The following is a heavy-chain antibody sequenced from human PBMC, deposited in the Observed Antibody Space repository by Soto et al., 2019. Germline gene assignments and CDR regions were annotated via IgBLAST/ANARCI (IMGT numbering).Heavy chain of an antibody. CDR3: AKPSHYFGSGSYPTYFSYCGTDV. Sequence: GGSLRLSCAASGFTFSSYAMSWVRQAPGKGLEWVSSITDSGGNTYYADSVKGRFTISRDNSRNTLYLQMNSLRAEDTAVYYCAKPSHYFGSGSYPTYFSYCGTDVWGQGTTVTVSS. J-gene: IGHJ6*02. D-gene: IGHD3-10*01. CDR1: GFTFSSYA. CDR2: ITDSGGNT. V-gene: IGHV3-23*01.